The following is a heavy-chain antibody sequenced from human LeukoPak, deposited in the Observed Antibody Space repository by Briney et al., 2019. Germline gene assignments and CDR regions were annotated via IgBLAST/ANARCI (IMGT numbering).Heavy chain of an antibody. D-gene: IGHD5-12*01. V-gene: IGHV3-30*18. CDR1: GFTFSSYG. CDR3: AKVQYSDYDMNFDS. CDR2: ISFDGSIE. J-gene: IGHJ4*02. Sequence: GGSLRLSCAASGFTFSSYGMHWVRQTPGKGLEWVALISFDGSIEYYVDSVKGRFTISRDNSKNTLFLQMNSLRPEDTAVYYCAKVQYSDYDMNFDSWGQGTLVTVSS.